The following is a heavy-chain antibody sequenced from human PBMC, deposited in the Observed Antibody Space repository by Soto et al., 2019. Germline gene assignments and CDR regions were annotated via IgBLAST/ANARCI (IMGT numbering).Heavy chain of an antibody. D-gene: IGHD1-26*01. CDR3: ARDYPGGSYYDY. CDR1: GGSISPYY. CDR2: IYYSGTT. J-gene: IGHJ4*02. V-gene: IGHV4-59*01. Sequence: SETLSLTCTVSGGSISPYYWSWIRQPPGKGLEWIGSIYYSGTTKYDPSLKSRVTISVDTSKNHFSLKLSSVTAADTAVYYCARDYPGGSYYDYWGQGTLVTVSS.